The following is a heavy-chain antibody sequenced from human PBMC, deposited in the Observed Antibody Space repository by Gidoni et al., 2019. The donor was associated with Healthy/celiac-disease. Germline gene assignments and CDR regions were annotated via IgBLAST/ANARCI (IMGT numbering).Heavy chain of an antibody. Sequence: EVQLVESGGGLVQPGRSLRLSCAASGFNLDDYAMHWVRQAPGKGLGLVSGISWNSGSIGYADSVKGRFTISRDNATNSLYLQMISLRAEDTALYYCAKYLIFLRKKQQLVSPFDYWGQGTLVTVSS. CDR3: AKYLIFLRKKQQLVSPFDY. V-gene: IGHV3-9*01. CDR1: GFNLDDYA. CDR2: ISWNSGSI. D-gene: IGHD6-13*01. J-gene: IGHJ4*02.